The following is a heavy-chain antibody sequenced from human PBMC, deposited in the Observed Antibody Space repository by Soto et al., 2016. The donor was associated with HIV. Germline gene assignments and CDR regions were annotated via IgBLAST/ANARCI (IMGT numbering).Heavy chain of an antibody. CDR1: TYSISSGYY. Sequence: VQLQESGPGLVKPSETLSLTCAVSTYSISSGYYWGWIRQPPGKGLEWIGSIYHSGNTYFNPSLKSRVTISVDTSKNQFSLKLNSVTAADTAVYYCARKRCYGGVCYSGEGTYYFDYWGQGTLVTVSS. CDR2: IYHSGNT. D-gene: IGHD2-8*02. CDR3: ARKRCYGGVCYSGEGTYYFDY. V-gene: IGHV4-38-2*01. J-gene: IGHJ4*02.